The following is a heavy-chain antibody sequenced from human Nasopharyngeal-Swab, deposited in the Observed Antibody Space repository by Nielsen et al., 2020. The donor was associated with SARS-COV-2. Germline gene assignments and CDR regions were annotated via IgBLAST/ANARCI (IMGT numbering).Heavy chain of an antibody. V-gene: IGHV2-5*02. CDR1: GFSLTSSGVG. D-gene: IGHD3-10*01. CDR2: IYCDDDK. Sequence: SGPTLVKPTQTLTLTCSFSGFSLTSSGVGVGWIRQPPGKALEWLALIYCDDDKRYSPSLKSRLTITKDTSKNQVVLTMTNMDPVDTATYYCVRAYGSGGVRYYYYGMDVWGQGTPVTVSS. J-gene: IGHJ6*02. CDR3: VRAYGSGGVRYYYYGMDV.